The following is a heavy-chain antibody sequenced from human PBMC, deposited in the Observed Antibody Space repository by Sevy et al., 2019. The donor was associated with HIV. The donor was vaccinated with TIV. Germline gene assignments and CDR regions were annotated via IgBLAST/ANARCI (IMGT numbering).Heavy chain of an antibody. CDR3: AKGTLVVPAVIYYYYGMDV. D-gene: IGHD2-2*02. CDR1: GFTFSSYA. J-gene: IGHJ6*02. Sequence: GGSLRLSCAASGFTFSSYAMNWVRQAPGKGLEWVSAISHSGGSTYYADSVKGRFTISRENSKNTLYLQMNSLRAEDTAVYYCAKGTLVVPAVIYYYYGMDVWGQGTTVTVSS. CDR2: ISHSGGST. V-gene: IGHV3-23*01.